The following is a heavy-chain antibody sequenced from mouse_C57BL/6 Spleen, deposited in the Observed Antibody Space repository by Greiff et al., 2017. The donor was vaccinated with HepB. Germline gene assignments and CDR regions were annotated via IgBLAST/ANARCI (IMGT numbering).Heavy chain of an antibody. D-gene: IGHD1-1*01. V-gene: IGHV1-64*01. Sequence: LQPGAELVKPGASVKLSCKASGYTFTSYWMHWVKQRPGQGLEWIGMIHPNSGSTNYNEKFKSKATLTVDKSSSTAYMQLSSLTSEDSAVYYCAREEGYYGSTRDFDYWGQGTTLTVSS. J-gene: IGHJ2*01. CDR2: IHPNSGST. CDR1: GYTFTSYW. CDR3: AREEGYYGSTRDFDY.